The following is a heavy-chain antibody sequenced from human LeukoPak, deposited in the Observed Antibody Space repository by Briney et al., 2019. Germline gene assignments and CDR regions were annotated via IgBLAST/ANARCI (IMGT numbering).Heavy chain of an antibody. D-gene: IGHD5-18*01. J-gene: IGHJ4*02. Sequence: PGGSLRLSCAASGFAFSSYWMTWVRQAPGKGLQWVASLNEDGSKISYVGSVKGRFTISRDNAQNSLYLQMNSLTAEDTAAYYCARAVTSMDGYWGQGTLVTVSS. V-gene: IGHV3-7*03. CDR2: LNEDGSKI. CDR3: ARAVTSMDGY. CDR1: GFAFSSYW.